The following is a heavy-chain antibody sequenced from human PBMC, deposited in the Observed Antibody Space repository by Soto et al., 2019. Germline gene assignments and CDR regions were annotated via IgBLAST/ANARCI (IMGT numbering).Heavy chain of an antibody. V-gene: IGHV4-39*01. CDR2: IYYSGST. CDR3: ATSNWFDP. D-gene: IGHD4-4*01. CDR1: GGSISTSGYF. Sequence: PSETLSLTCAVSGGSISTSGYFWGWIRQPPGKGLEWIGTIYYSGSTYYNPSLKSRVTISVDTSKNQFALKLSSVTAADTAVYYCATSNWFDPLGQGTLLTVSS. J-gene: IGHJ5*02.